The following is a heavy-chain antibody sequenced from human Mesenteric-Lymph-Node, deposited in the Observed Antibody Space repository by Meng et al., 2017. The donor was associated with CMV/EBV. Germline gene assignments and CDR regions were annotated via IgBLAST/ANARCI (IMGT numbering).Heavy chain of an antibody. CDR2: INHSGST. V-gene: IGHV4-34*01. Sequence: SETLSLTCAVHGGSFSGYYWSWIRQPPGKGLEWIGEINHSGSTNYNPSLKSQVTISVDTSKNQFSLKLSSVNAADTAGYYGARGKWRSIGGFGELSQHPHYYYGMDVWGQGTTVTVSS. CDR3: ARGKWRSIGGFGELSQHPHYYYGMDV. D-gene: IGHD3-10*01. CDR1: GGSFSGYY. J-gene: IGHJ6*02.